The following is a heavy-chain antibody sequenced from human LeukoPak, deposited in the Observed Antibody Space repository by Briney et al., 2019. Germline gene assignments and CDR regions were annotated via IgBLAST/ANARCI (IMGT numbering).Heavy chain of an antibody. CDR3: ARSPIVATPRLRKNWFDP. V-gene: IGHV1-18*01. CDR1: GYTFTSYG. D-gene: IGHD5-12*01. Sequence: ASVKVSCKASGYTFTSYGISWVRQAPGQGLEWMGWISAYNGNTNYAQKLQGRVTMTTDTSTSTAYMELRSLRSDDTAVYYCARSPIVATPRLRKNWFDPWGQGTLVTVSS. CDR2: ISAYNGNT. J-gene: IGHJ5*02.